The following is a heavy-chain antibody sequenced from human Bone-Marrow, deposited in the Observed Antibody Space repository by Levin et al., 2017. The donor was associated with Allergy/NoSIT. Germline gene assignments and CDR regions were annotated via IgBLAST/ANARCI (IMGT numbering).Heavy chain of an antibody. CDR2: IKNKVRGGTT. Sequence: GGSLRLSCAASGFNFGSAWMSWVRRAPGKGLEWVGRIKNKVRGGTTDYAEPVKDRFTISRDDSKNTMFLQMNSLKTEDTAVYYCATEPLDYWGQGTLVTVSS. J-gene: IGHJ4*02. CDR1: GFNFGSAW. V-gene: IGHV3-15*01. CDR3: ATEPLDY.